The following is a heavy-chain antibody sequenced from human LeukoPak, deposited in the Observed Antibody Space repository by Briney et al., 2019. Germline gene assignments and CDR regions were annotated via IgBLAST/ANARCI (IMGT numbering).Heavy chain of an antibody. Sequence: GGSLRLSCAASGFTFSSYEMNWVRQAPGKGLEWVSYISTSGGTIYYADSVKGRFTISRDNAKNSLYLQMNSLRAEDTAVYYCARVYYGSGSPDYWGQGTLVTVSS. CDR1: GFTFSSYE. J-gene: IGHJ4*02. CDR2: ISTSGGTI. V-gene: IGHV3-48*03. D-gene: IGHD3-10*01. CDR3: ARVYYGSGSPDY.